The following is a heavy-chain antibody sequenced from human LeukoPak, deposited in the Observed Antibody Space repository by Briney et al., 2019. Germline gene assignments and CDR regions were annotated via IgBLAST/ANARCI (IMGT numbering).Heavy chain of an antibody. CDR1: GGSISSISYY. J-gene: IGHJ5*02. CDR3: ARAERYLEMVGATVHH. CDR2: IYYSGST. Sequence: SETLSLTCSVSGGSISSISYYWGWIRQPPGKGLEWIGSIYYSGSTYYTPSLKSRVTISVDTSKNQSSLKLSSVTAADTAVYYCARAERYLEMVGATVHHCGQGTLVSDS. V-gene: IGHV4-39*07. D-gene: IGHD1-26*01.